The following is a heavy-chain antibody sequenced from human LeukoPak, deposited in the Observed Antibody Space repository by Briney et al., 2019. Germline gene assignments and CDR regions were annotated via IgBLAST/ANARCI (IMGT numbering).Heavy chain of an antibody. CDR1: GFTFSRYW. J-gene: IGHJ4*02. Sequence: GGSLRLSCAASGFTFSRYWMHWVRQAPGKGLLWVSRINSDGSSTYYADSVKGRFTTSRDNAKNALHLQMNSLTAEDTAVYYCLRAAHDSGGYWGQGTLVTVSS. CDR3: LRAAHDSGGY. CDR2: INSDGSST. V-gene: IGHV3-74*01. D-gene: IGHD1-1*01.